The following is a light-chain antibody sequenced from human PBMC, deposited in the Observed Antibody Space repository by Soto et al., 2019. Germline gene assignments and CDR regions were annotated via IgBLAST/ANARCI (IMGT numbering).Light chain of an antibody. CDR2: DAS. V-gene: IGKV1-5*01. CDR1: QSISSW. Sequence: DIQMTQSPSTLSASVGDRVTITCRASQSISSWLAWYQQKPGKAPKLLIYDASSLESWVPSRFSGSRSGTKFTLTISSLQPDDFATYYCQQYNSYPWTFGQGTKVEIK. J-gene: IGKJ1*01. CDR3: QQYNSYPWT.